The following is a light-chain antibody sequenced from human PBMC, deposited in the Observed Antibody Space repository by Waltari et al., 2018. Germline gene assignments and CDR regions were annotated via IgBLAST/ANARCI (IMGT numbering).Light chain of an antibody. CDR3: AAWDDSLSRLV. CDR1: SSNMGTKF. V-gene: IGLV1-47*01. CDR2: KDN. J-gene: IGLJ3*02. Sequence: QSVLTQPPSTSGTPGQRVTISCSGRSSNMGTKFVYWYQQLPGTAPKLLIFKDNQRPSGVPDRFSVSRSGTSASLAISGLRSEDEADYYCAAWDDSLSRLVFGGGTKLTVL.